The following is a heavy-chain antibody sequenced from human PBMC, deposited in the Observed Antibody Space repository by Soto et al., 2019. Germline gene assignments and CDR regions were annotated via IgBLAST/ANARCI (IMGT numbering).Heavy chain of an antibody. D-gene: IGHD3-10*01. CDR2: INHSGST. CDR3: SRGAYYGSGTYRTHSFDY. Sequence: SETLSLTCAVYGGSFSGYYWSWIRQPPGKGLEWIGEINHSGSTNYNPSLKSRVTISVDTSKNQFSLKVSSVTAADTAVYYCSRGAYYGSGTYRTHSFDYWGQGTLVTVSS. J-gene: IGHJ4*02. CDR1: GGSFSGYY. V-gene: IGHV4-34*01.